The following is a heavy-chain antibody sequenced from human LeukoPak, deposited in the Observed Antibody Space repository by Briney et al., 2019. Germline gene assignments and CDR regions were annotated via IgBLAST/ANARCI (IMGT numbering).Heavy chain of an antibody. CDR1: GYTFTSYD. D-gene: IGHD2-2*01. CDR2: MNPNSGNT. Sequence: SVKVSCKASGYTFTSYDINWVRQATGQGLEWMGWMNPNSGNTGYAQKFQGRVTITRNTSISTAYMELSSLRSEDTAVYYCARAWRVVNQLLGRSYYYYYMDVWGKGTTVTVSS. V-gene: IGHV1-8*03. CDR3: ARAWRVVNQLLGRSYYYYYMDV. J-gene: IGHJ6*03.